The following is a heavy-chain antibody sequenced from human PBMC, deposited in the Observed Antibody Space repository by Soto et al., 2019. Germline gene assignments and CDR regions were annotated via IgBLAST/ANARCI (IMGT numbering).Heavy chain of an antibody. CDR1: GFTFSSYS. D-gene: IGHD3-10*01. J-gene: IGHJ6*02. CDR2: ISSSSSYI. CDR3: AGDITMVRGVISRAYYYGMDV. V-gene: IGHV3-21*01. Sequence: PGGSLRLSCAASGFTFSSYSMNWVRQAPGKGLEWVSSISSSSSYIYYADSVKGRFTISRDNAKNSLYLQMNSLRAEDTAVHYCAGDITMVRGVISRAYYYGMDVWGQGTTVTVSS.